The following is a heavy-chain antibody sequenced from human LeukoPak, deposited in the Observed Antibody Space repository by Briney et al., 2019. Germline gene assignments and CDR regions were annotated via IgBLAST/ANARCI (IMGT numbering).Heavy chain of an antibody. D-gene: IGHD6-13*01. CDR1: GGSISSYY. V-gene: IGHV4-59*12. CDR3: ARDLGIAAAGTGGYFDY. J-gene: IGHJ4*02. Sequence: SETLSLTCTVSGGSISSYYWSWIRQPPGKGLEWIGYIYYSGSTNYNPSLKSRVTISVDTSKNQFSLKLSSVTAADTAVYYCARDLGIAAAGTGGYFDYWGQGTLVTVSS. CDR2: IYYSGST.